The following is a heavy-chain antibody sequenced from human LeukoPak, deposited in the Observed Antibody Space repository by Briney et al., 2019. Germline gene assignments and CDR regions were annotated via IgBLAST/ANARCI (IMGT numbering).Heavy chain of an antibody. J-gene: IGHJ4*02. CDR1: GGSISGYC. V-gene: IGHV4-59*08. CDR3: ARLHSSNWSFDF. D-gene: IGHD6-13*01. CDR2: IYFSGST. Sequence: SETLSLTCTVSGGSISGYCWSWIRQPPGKGLEWIGYIYFSGSTNYDPSPKSRVTISADTSKNQFSLKLSSVTAADTAVYYCARLHSSNWSFDFWGQGTLVTVSS.